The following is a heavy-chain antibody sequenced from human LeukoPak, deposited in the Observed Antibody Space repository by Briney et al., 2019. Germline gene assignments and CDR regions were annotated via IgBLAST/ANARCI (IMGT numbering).Heavy chain of an antibody. J-gene: IGHJ4*02. Sequence: PGGSLRLSCAASGFTFSTYAMSWVRQTPGKGLEWVSTFSGSVETTYHADSVKGRFTISRDNANNLLYLQMNSLRGEDTAVYYCTRDRSRAEDDWGQGTLVTVSS. CDR2: FSGSVETT. CDR3: TRDRSRAEDD. V-gene: IGHV3-23*01. D-gene: IGHD1-14*01. CDR1: GFTFSTYA.